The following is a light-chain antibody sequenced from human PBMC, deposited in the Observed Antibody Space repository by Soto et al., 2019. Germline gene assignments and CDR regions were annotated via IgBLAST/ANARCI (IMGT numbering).Light chain of an antibody. CDR3: ISYTGSSTSYV. J-gene: IGLJ1*01. Sequence: QSALTQPASVSGSPGQSITISCTGASSDVGNCNCVSWYQQHPGKAPKLMIYEVSNRPSGVSDRFSGSKAGNTASLTISGLQAEDEADYYCISYTGSSTSYVFGSGTKVTVL. V-gene: IGLV2-14*01. CDR1: SSDVGNCNC. CDR2: EVS.